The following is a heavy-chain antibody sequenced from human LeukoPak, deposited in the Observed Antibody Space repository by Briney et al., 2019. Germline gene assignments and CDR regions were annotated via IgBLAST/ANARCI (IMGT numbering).Heavy chain of an antibody. V-gene: IGHV3-7*05. CDR3: AKDSYSKGDY. Sequence: GGSLRLSCAASGFSFSSYWMSWVRQAPGKGLEWVANIKQDGSESNYVHSVKGRFTISRDNAKNSLYLQMNSLRAEDTSVYYCAKDSYSKGDYWGEGTLVTVSS. J-gene: IGHJ4*02. CDR2: IKQDGSES. CDR1: GFSFSSYW. D-gene: IGHD4-11*01.